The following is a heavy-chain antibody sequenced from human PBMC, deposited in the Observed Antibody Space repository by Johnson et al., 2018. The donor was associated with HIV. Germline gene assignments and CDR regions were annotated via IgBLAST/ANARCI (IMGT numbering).Heavy chain of an antibody. CDR1: GFTFSDYY. CDR3: ARFENTLSNAFDI. Sequence: VQLVESGGGVVQPGRSLRLSCAASGFTFSDYYMSWIRQAPGKGLEWVSGINWNGGSTGYADSVKGRFTISRDNAKNSLYLQMNSLRAEDTALYYCARFENTLSNAFDIWGQGTMVTVSS. D-gene: IGHD3-10*01. J-gene: IGHJ3*02. CDR2: INWNGGST. V-gene: IGHV3-20*04.